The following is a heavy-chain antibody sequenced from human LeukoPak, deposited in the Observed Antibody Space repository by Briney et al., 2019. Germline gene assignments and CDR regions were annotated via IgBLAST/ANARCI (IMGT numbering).Heavy chain of an antibody. Sequence: GGSLRLSCGASGFTFSSYGMHWVRQAPGKGLEWVAVISYDGSNKYYADSVKGRFTISRDNSKNTLYLQMNSLRAEDTAVYYCARQAAGTDHWGQGTLVTVSS. CDR1: GFTFSSYG. V-gene: IGHV3-30*03. CDR2: ISYDGSNK. CDR3: ARQAAGTDH. D-gene: IGHD6-13*01. J-gene: IGHJ4*02.